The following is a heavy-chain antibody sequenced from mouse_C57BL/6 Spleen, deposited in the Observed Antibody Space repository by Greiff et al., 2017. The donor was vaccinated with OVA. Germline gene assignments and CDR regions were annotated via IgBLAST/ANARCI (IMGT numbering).Heavy chain of an antibody. J-gene: IGHJ1*03. CDR3: ARGSYYYGSDWYFDV. D-gene: IGHD1-1*01. CDR2: IYPGDGDT. CDR1: GYAFSSSW. V-gene: IGHV1-82*01. Sequence: QVQLKESGPELVKPGASVKISCKASGYAFSSSWMNWVKQRPGKGLEWIGRIYPGDGDTNYNGKFKGKATLTADKSSSTAYMQLSSLTSEDSAVYFCARGSYYYGSDWYFDVWGTGTTVTVSS.